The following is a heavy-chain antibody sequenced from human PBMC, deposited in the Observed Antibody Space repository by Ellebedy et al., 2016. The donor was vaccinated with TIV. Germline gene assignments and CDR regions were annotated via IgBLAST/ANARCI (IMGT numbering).Heavy chain of an antibody. CDR1: GFTFSSYG. Sequence: GESLKISXAASGFTFSSYGMHWVRQAPGKGLEWVAVISYDGSNKYYADSVKGRFTISRDNSKNTLYLQMNSLRAEDTAVYYCAKDLGSGSNEWDYFDYWGQGTLVTVSS. CDR3: AKDLGSGSNEWDYFDY. D-gene: IGHD3-10*02. J-gene: IGHJ4*02. CDR2: ISYDGSNK. V-gene: IGHV3-30*18.